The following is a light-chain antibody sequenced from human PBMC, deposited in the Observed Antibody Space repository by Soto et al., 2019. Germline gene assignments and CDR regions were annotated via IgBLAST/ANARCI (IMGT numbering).Light chain of an antibody. CDR1: QSVTTH. CDR3: QQRSNWPLT. J-gene: IGKJ4*01. V-gene: IGKV3-11*01. Sequence: EIVLTQSPATLSLSPGERATLSCRASQSVTTHLAWYQQKPGQAPRLLIYDASNRATGIPARFSRSGYGTDCTLTISSLEPEDFAVYYCQQRSNWPLTFGGGTTQEIK. CDR2: DAS.